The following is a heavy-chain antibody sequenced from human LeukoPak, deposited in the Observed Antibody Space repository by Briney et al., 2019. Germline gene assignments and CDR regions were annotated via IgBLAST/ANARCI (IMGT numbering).Heavy chain of an antibody. CDR1: GGSISSSSYY. CDR2: IYYSGST. D-gene: IGHD5-18*01. J-gene: IGHJ4*02. Sequence: ASETLSLTCTVSGGSISSSSYYWGWIRHPPGKGLEWIGSIYYSGSTYYNPSLKSRVTIYVDTSKNQFSLKLSSVTAADTAVYYCARLYSYGPFDYWGQGTLVTVSS. CDR3: ARLYSYGPFDY. V-gene: IGHV4-39*01.